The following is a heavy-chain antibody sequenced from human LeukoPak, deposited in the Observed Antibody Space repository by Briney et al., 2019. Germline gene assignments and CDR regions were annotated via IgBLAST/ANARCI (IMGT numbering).Heavy chain of an antibody. CDR3: TRVRESNNWWGPFDV. J-gene: IGHJ3*01. D-gene: IGHD1-1*01. V-gene: IGHV1-18*01. CDR1: GYTFGTSS. CDR2: ISPNNGNT. Sequence: ASVNVSCKAFGYTFGTSSITWVRQAPGQRLEWMGWISPNNGNTHYAQRVQGRVTLTTDTSTSTAYLALRSLRSDDTAIYYCTRVRESNNWWGPFDVWGQGTTVTVSS.